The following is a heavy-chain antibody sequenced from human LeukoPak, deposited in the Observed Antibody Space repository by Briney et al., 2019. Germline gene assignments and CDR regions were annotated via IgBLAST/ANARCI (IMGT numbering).Heavy chain of an antibody. CDR2: FDPEDGET. Sequence: GASVKVSCKVSGYTLTELSMHWVRQAPGKGLEWMGGFDPEDGETIYAQEFQGRVTMTEDTSTDTAYMELSSLRSEDTAVYYCATVILIGGSYLDAFYIWGQGTMVTVSS. D-gene: IGHD1-26*01. V-gene: IGHV1-24*01. CDR1: GYTLTELS. CDR3: ATVILIGGSYLDAFYI. J-gene: IGHJ3*02.